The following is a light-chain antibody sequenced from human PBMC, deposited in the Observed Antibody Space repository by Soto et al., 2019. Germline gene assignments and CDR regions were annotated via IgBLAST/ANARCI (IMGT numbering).Light chain of an antibody. Sequence: EIVLTQSPGTLSLSPGERATLSCRASQSLSSNYLAWYQQKPGQAPRLLIYGESSRAAGIPDRFSGSVSGTDFTLTISRLEPGDFAVYYCQQYGSSPRYTFGQGTKLEIK. V-gene: IGKV3-20*01. CDR2: GES. CDR3: QQYGSSPRYT. J-gene: IGKJ2*01. CDR1: QSLSSNY.